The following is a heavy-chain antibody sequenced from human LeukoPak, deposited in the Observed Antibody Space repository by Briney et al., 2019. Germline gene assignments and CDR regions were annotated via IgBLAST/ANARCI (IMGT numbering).Heavy chain of an antibody. V-gene: IGHV1-69*13. J-gene: IGHJ4*02. CDR3: ARSAAAGTGGVDY. CDR1: GGTFSSYA. D-gene: IGHD6-13*01. CDR2: IIPIFGTA. Sequence: SVTVSCTASGGTFSSYAISWVRQAPGQGLEWMGGIIPIFGTANYAQKFQGRVTITADVSTSTAYMELSSLRSEDTAVYYCARSAAAGTGGVDYWGQGTLVTVSS.